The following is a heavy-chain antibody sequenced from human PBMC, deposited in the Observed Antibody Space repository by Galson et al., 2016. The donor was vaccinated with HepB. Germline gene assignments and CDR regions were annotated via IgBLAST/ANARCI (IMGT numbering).Heavy chain of an antibody. D-gene: IGHD2-2*01. CDR2: IWHDGSNK. CDR1: GFTISSYG. Sequence: SLRLSCAASGFTISSYGIHWVRQVPGKALEWVALIWHDGSNKLYADSVKGRFTTSRDNSKNTLYLQMNRLTVEDTAVYYCARDRFCSNTRCYGWLDPWGQGTLVTASS. CDR3: ARDRFCSNTRCYGWLDP. V-gene: IGHV3-33*08. J-gene: IGHJ5*02.